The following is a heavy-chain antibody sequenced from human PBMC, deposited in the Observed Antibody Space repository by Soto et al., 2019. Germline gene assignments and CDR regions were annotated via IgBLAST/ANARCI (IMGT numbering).Heavy chain of an antibody. CDR1: GFTFSSYS. Sequence: GGSLRLSCAASGFTFSSYSMNWVRQAPGKGLEWVSSISSSSSYIYYGDSVKGRFTNSRDNARNSLYLQMNSLRAEDTAVYYCARAYIAAADTVRHLYYYYGMDVWGQGTTVTVSS. CDR2: ISSSSSYI. D-gene: IGHD6-13*01. J-gene: IGHJ6*02. CDR3: ARAYIAAADTVRHLYYYYGMDV. V-gene: IGHV3-21*01.